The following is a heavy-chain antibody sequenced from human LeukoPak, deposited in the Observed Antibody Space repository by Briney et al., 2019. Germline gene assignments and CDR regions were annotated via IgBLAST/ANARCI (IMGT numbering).Heavy chain of an antibody. Sequence: SGPTLVNPTQTLTLTCTFSGFSLSTSGVGVGWIRQPPGKAPEWLALIYWNDDKRYSPSLKSRLTITKDTSKNQVVLTMTNMDPVDTATYYCAHSSGGVIRNWFDPWGQGTLVTVSS. D-gene: IGHD3-16*02. CDR2: IYWNDDK. CDR3: AHSSGGVIRNWFDP. CDR1: GFSLSTSGVG. J-gene: IGHJ5*02. V-gene: IGHV2-5*01.